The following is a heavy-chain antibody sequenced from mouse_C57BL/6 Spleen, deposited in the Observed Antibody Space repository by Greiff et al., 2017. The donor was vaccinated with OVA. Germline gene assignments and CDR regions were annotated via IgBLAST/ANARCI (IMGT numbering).Heavy chain of an antibody. J-gene: IGHJ2*01. Sequence: EVKLQESGGDLVKPGGSLKLSCAASGFTFSSYGMSWVRQTPDKRLEWVATISSGGSYTYYPDSVKGRFTISRDNAKTTLYLQMSSLKSEDMAMEYCARHEGDYYGSSAFFDDWGQGTTLTVSS. CDR2: ISSGGSYT. CDR1: GFTFSSYG. CDR3: ARHEGDYYGSSAFFDD. V-gene: IGHV5-6*01. D-gene: IGHD1-1*01.